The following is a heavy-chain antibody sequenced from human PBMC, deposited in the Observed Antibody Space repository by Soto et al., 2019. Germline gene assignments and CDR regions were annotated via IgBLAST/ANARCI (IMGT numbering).Heavy chain of an antibody. D-gene: IGHD3-10*01. V-gene: IGHV3-30*18. CDR2: ISYDGSNK. Sequence: GGSLRLSCAASGFTFSSYGMHWVRQAPAKGLEWVAVISYDGSNKYYADSVKGRFTISRDNSKNTLYLQMNSLRAEDTAVYYCAKVGVLLWFGVPPHYMDVWGKGTTVTASS. J-gene: IGHJ6*03. CDR3: AKVGVLLWFGVPPHYMDV. CDR1: GFTFSSYG.